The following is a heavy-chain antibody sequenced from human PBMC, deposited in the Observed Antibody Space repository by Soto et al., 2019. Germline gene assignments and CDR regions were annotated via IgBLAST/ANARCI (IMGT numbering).Heavy chain of an antibody. CDR3: AREIFGVIISGGRDAFDI. Sequence: AVKVSCKASGCTFSTYAISWVRQAPGQGLEWMGGIIPIFGTAKYAQKFQGRVTITADESTSTAYMELSSLRSEDTAVYYCAREIFGVIISGGRDAFDIWGQGTMVTVSS. J-gene: IGHJ3*02. V-gene: IGHV1-69*13. D-gene: IGHD3-3*01. CDR1: GCTFSTYA. CDR2: IIPIFGTA.